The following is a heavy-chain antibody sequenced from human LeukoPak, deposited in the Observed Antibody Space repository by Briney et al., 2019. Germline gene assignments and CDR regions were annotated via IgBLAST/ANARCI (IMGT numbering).Heavy chain of an antibody. D-gene: IGHD3-16*01. V-gene: IGHV3-21*01. CDR2: ISSSSSYI. J-gene: IGHJ6*02. Sequence: GGSLRLSCAASGFPFSSYSMNWVRPAPGKGLEWVSSISSSSSYIYYADSVKGRFTISRDNAKNSLYLQMNSLRAEATPVYYCASLGILGYYYYGMDVWGQGTTVTVSS. CDR3: ASLGILGYYYYGMDV. CDR1: GFPFSSYS.